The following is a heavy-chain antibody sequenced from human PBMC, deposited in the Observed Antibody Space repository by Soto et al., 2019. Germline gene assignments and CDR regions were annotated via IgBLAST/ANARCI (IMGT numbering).Heavy chain of an antibody. CDR3: AQGLTYYYDSSGYFDI. V-gene: IGHV1-69*13. D-gene: IGHD3-22*01. Sequence: GASVKVSCKASGGTFSSYAISWVRQAPGQGLEWMGGIIPIFGTANYAQKFQGRVTITADESTSTAYMELSSLRSEDTAVYYCAQGLTYYYDSSGYFDIWGQGTMVTVSS. CDR2: IIPIFGTA. CDR1: GGTFSSYA. J-gene: IGHJ3*02.